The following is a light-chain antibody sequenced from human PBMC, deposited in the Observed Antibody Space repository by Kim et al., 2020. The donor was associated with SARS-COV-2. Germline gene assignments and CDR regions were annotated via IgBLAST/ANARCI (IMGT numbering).Light chain of an antibody. CDR2: AAS. CDR1: QSIGKY. J-gene: IGKJ2*01. V-gene: IGKV1-39*01. Sequence: DVQMTQSPSSLSASVGDTVTVTCRASQSIGKYVNWYQQTPGRAPKLLIYAASSLQSGVPSRFSGSESETDFTLTITSLQQEDFGTYFCQQTFVAPYTFGQGTKLEI. CDR3: QQTFVAPYT.